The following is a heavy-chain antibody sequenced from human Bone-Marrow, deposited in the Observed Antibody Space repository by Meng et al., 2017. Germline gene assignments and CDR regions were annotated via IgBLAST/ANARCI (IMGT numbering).Heavy chain of an antibody. J-gene: IGHJ3*02. CDR2: IYHSGST. V-gene: IGHV4-38-2*02. Sequence: GSLRLSCTVSGYSISSGYYWGWIRQPPGKGLEWIGSIYHSGSTYYNPSLKSRVTISVDTSKNQFSLKLSSVTAADTAVYYCARDLAGIWGQGTMVTVSS. CDR1: GYSISSGYY. D-gene: IGHD3-10*01. CDR3: ARDLAGI.